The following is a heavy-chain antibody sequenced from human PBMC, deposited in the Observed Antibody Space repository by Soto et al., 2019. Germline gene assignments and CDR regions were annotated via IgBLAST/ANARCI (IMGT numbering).Heavy chain of an antibody. J-gene: IGHJ4*02. CDR2: ISSSSSTI. Sequence: EVQLVESGGGLVQPGGSLRLSCAAPGFTFSSYSRNWVRQAPGKGLEWVSYISSSSSTIYYADSVKGRFTISRDNAKNSLYLPMNSLRAEDTAVYYCAIQSSEWRLCASWGQGTLVSVSS. CDR1: GFTFSSYS. D-gene: IGHD3-3*01. V-gene: IGHV3-48*01. CDR3: AIQSSEWRLCAS.